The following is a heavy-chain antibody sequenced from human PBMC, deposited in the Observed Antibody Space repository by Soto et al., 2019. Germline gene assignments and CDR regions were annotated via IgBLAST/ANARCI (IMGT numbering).Heavy chain of an antibody. D-gene: IGHD3-22*01. J-gene: IGHJ4*02. V-gene: IGHV3-7*03. CDR2: IKQDGSEK. CDR1: GFTFSSYW. Sequence: EVPLVESGGGLVQPGGSLRLSCVASGFTFSSYWMTWVRQAPGKGLEWVANIKQDGSEKHYVDSVKGRFTISRDNAKKSLYLQMNSLRAEDTAVYYCVRYSSGQSPRPFDYWGQGTLVTVSS. CDR3: VRYSSGQSPRPFDY.